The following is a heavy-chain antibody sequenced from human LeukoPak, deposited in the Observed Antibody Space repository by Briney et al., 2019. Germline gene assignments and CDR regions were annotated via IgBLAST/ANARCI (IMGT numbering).Heavy chain of an antibody. D-gene: IGHD6-6*01. CDR2: IYTSGST. V-gene: IGHV4-61*02. CDR3: ARARLTLYSSSSPLDY. CDR1: GGSISSGSYY. Sequence: SQTLSLTCTVSGGSISSGSYYWSWIRQPAGKGLEWIGRIYTSGSTNYNPSLKSRVTISVDTSKNQFSLKLSSVTAADTAVYYCARARLTLYSSSSPLDYWGQGTLVTVPS. J-gene: IGHJ4*02.